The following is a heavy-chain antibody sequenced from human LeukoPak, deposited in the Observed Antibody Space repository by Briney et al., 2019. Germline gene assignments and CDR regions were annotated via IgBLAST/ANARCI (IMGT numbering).Heavy chain of an antibody. CDR1: GYTFTGYY. V-gene: IGHV1-2*04. D-gene: IGHD3-10*01. J-gene: IGHJ4*02. CDR2: INPNSGGT. CDR3: PRVSWFGEFDY. Sequence: ASVKVSCKASGYTFTGYYMHWVRQAPGQGLEWMGWINPNSGGTNYAQKFQGWVTMTRDTSISTAYMELSRLRSDDTAVYYCPRVSWFGEFDYWGQGTLVTVSS.